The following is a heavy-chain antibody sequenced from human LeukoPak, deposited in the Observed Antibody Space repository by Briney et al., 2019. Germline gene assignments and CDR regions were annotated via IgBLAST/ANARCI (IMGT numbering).Heavy chain of an antibody. D-gene: IGHD6-6*01. J-gene: IGHJ5*02. CDR1: GYTFTGYY. V-gene: IGHV1-2*02. Sequence: ASVKVSCKASGYTFTGYYMHWVRRAPGQGLEWMGWINPNSGGTNYAQKFQGRVTMTRDTSISTAYMELSRLRSDDTAVYYCARADSSSFLNWFDPWGQGTLVTVSS. CDR3: ARADSSSFLNWFDP. CDR2: INPNSGGT.